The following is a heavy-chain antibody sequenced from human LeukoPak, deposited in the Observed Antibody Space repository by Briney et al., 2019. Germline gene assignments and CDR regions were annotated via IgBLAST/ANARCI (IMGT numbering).Heavy chain of an antibody. CDR2: IYYLGST. CDR1: GGSISSYY. J-gene: IGHJ4*02. Sequence: SETLSLTCTVSGGSISSYYWSWIRQPPGKGLEWIGYIYYLGSTNYNPSLKSRVTISVDTSKNQFSLKLSSVTAADTAVYYCARGRYSSGWTKGYYFDYWGQGTLVTVSS. D-gene: IGHD6-19*01. V-gene: IGHV4-59*12. CDR3: ARGRYSSGWTKGYYFDY.